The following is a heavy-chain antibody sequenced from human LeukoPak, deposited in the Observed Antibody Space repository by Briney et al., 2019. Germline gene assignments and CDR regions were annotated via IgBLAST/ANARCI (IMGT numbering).Heavy chain of an antibody. Sequence: SETLSLTCTVSGGSISSGDCYWSWIRQPPGKGLEWIGYIYYSGSTYYNPSLKSRVTISVDTSKNQFSLKLSSVTAADTAVYYCARDHRITGTTDWGQGTLVTVSS. CDR2: IYYSGST. V-gene: IGHV4-30-4*01. J-gene: IGHJ4*02. CDR3: ARDHRITGTTD. D-gene: IGHD1-7*01. CDR1: GGSISSGDCY.